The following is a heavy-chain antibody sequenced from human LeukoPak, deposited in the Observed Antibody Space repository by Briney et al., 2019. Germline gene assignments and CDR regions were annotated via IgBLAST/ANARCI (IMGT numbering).Heavy chain of an antibody. CDR2: IYHSGST. CDR3: ARVGYDILTGYLNRLDY. CDR1: GGSISSSNW. J-gene: IGHJ4*02. V-gene: IGHV4-4*02. D-gene: IGHD3-9*01. Sequence: SGTLSLTCAVSGGSISSSNWWSWVRQPPGKGLEWIGEIYHSGSTNYNPSLKSRVTISVDKSKNQFSLKLSSVTAADTAVYYCARVGYDILTGYLNRLDYWGQGTLVTVSS.